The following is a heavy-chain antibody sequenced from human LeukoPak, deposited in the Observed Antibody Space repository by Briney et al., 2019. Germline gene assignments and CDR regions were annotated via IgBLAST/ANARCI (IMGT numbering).Heavy chain of an antibody. J-gene: IGHJ4*02. CDR1: GFTFSSYG. V-gene: IGHV3-30*18. D-gene: IGHD3-10*01. CDR2: ISYDGSNK. Sequence: GGSLRLSCAASGFTFSSYGMHWVRQAPGKGLEWVAVISYDGSNKYYADSVKGRFTISRDNSKNTLYLQMNSLRAEDTAVYYCAKDLRFDGSGSYYGDYWGQGTLVTVSS. CDR3: AKDLRFDGSGSYYGDY.